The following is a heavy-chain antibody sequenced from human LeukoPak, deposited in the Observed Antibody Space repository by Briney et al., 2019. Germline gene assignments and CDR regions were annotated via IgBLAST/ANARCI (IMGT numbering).Heavy chain of an antibody. D-gene: IGHD3-22*01. Sequence: GGSLRLSCAASGFTFSSYSMNWVRQAPGKGLEWVSAISGSGGSTYYADSVKGRFTISRDNSKNTLYLQMNSLRAEDTAVYYCAKRRYYYDSSGSDYYFDYWGQGTLVTVSS. CDR2: ISGSGGST. V-gene: IGHV3-23*01. CDR3: AKRRYYYDSSGSDYYFDY. CDR1: GFTFSSYS. J-gene: IGHJ4*02.